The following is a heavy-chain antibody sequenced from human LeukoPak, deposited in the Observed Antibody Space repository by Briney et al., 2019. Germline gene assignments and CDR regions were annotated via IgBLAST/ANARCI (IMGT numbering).Heavy chain of an antibody. D-gene: IGHD6-19*01. CDR1: GFTFSSYW. J-gene: IGHJ4*02. CDR2: ISSSGSTI. CDR3: ARREIAVAGELDY. Sequence: PGGSLRLSCAASGFTFSSYWMCWVRQAPGKGLEWVSYISSSGSTIYYADSVKGRFTISRDNAKNSLYLQMNSLRAEDTAVYYCARREIAVAGELDYWGQGTLVTVSS. V-gene: IGHV3-48*04.